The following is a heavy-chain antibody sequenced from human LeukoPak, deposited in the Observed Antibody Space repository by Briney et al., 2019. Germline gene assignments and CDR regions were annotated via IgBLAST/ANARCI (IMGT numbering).Heavy chain of an antibody. Sequence: GESLRLSCAASGFTFSSHGMHWVRQAPGKGLEWVTFIRSDGSSNYYGDSVKGRFTLSRDNFKNTLSLQMNSLRAEDTAVYYCVRDRDWGFDYWGQGTLVTVSS. D-gene: IGHD3/OR15-3a*01. J-gene: IGHJ4*02. CDR1: GFTFSSHG. CDR2: IRSDGSSN. V-gene: IGHV3-30*02. CDR3: VRDRDWGFDY.